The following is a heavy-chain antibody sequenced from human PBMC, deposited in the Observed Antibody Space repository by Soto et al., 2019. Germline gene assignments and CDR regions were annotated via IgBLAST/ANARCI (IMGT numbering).Heavy chain of an antibody. Sequence: LRLSCAASGFTFSSYGMHWVRQAPGKGLEWVAVISYDGSNKYYADSVKGRFTISRDNSKNTLYLQMNSLRAEDTAVYYCAKEDGDSGYGMDVWGQGTTVTVSS. CDR2: ISYDGSNK. J-gene: IGHJ6*02. CDR3: AKEDGDSGYGMDV. V-gene: IGHV3-30*18. D-gene: IGHD4-17*01. CDR1: GFTFSSYG.